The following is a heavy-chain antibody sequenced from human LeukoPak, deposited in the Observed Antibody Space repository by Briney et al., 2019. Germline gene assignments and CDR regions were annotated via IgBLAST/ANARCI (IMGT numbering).Heavy chain of an antibody. CDR3: ATPYCSGGGCYYYYGMDV. J-gene: IGHJ6*02. CDR2: IIPIFGTA. D-gene: IGHD2-15*01. V-gene: IGHV1-69*13. CDR1: GGTFSSYA. Sequence: GASVKVSCKASGGTFSSYAISWVRQAPGQGLEWMGGIIPIFGTANYAQKFQGRVTITAGESTSTAYMELSSLRSEDTAVYYCATPYCSGGGCYYYYGMDVWGQGTTVTVSS.